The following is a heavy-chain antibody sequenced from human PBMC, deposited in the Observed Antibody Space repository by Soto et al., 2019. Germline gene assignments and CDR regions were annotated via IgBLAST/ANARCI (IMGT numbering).Heavy chain of an antibody. V-gene: IGHV4-39*01. Sequence: SETLSLTCTVSGGSISSSSYYWGWIRQPPGKGLEWIGSIYYSGSTYYNPSLKSRVTISVDTSKNQFSLKLSSVTAADTAVYFCAKHPLSITIFGVVIYTFDYWGQGTLVTVSS. CDR1: GGSISSSSYY. J-gene: IGHJ4*02. CDR2: IYYSGST. CDR3: AKHPLSITIFGVVIYTFDY. D-gene: IGHD3-3*01.